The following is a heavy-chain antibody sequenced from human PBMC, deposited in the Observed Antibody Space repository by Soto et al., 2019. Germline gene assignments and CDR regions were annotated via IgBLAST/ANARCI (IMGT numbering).Heavy chain of an antibody. CDR1: GYTFTGYY. J-gene: IGHJ3*02. Sequence: NTEASVKVSCKASGYTFTGYYMHWVRQAPGQGLEWMGWINPNSGGTNYAQKFQGWVTMTRDTSISTAYMELSRLRSDDTAVYYCARAEGYYYSAAPFSFDIWGQGTIVTVSS. CDR2: INPNSGGT. V-gene: IGHV1-2*04. D-gene: IGHD3-22*01. CDR3: ARAEGYYYSAAPFSFDI.